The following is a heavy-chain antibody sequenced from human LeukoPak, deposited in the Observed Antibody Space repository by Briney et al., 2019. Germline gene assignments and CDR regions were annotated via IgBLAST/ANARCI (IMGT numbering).Heavy chain of an antibody. CDR3: AAADCSSTSCYYFDY. CDR1: GFTFTSSA. V-gene: IGHV1-58*01. CDR2: IVVGSGNT. D-gene: IGHD2-2*01. Sequence: EASVKVSCKASGFTFTSSAVQWVRQARGQRLEWIGWIVVGSGNTNYAQKFQERVTITRDMSTSTAYMELSSLRSEDTAVYYCAAADCSSTSCYYFDYRGQGTLVTVSS. J-gene: IGHJ4*02.